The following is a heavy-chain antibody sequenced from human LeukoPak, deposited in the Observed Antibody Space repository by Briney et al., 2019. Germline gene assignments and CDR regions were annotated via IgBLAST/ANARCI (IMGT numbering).Heavy chain of an antibody. CDR1: GGSISSYY. J-gene: IGHJ4*02. CDR3: ARSPELGNFDY. V-gene: IGHV4-59*08. CDR2: IYYSGST. D-gene: IGHD7-27*01. Sequence: PSESLSLTCTVSGGSISSYYWSWIRRPPGKGLEWIGYIYYSGSTNYNPSLKSRVTISVDTSKNQFSLKLSSVTAADTAVYYCARSPELGNFDYWGQGTLVTVSS.